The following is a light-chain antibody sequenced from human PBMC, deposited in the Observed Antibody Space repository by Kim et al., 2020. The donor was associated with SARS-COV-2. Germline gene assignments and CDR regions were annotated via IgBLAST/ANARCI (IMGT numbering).Light chain of an antibody. CDR2: GKN. J-gene: IGLJ2*01. CDR1: SRRSYY. Sequence: SVALGQTVRITCQGDSRRSYYATWYQQKPGQAPIVVIYGKNNRPSGIPDRFSGSSSGDTASLTITGTQAGDEADYYCNSRGSNDNVLFGGGTQLTVL. V-gene: IGLV3-19*01. CDR3: NSRGSNDNVL.